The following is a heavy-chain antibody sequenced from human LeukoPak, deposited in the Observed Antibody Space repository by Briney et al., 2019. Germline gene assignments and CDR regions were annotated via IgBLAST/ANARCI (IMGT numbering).Heavy chain of an antibody. D-gene: IGHD2-15*01. V-gene: IGHV3-23*01. Sequence: PGGSLRLSCAASGFTFSSYAMSWVRQAPGKGLGWVSAISGSGGSTYYADSVKGRFTISRDNSKNTLYLQMNSLRAEDTAVYYCAKDGRDIVVVVAAFGEIYFDYWGQGTLVTVSS. CDR3: AKDGRDIVVVVAAFGEIYFDY. J-gene: IGHJ4*02. CDR2: ISGSGGST. CDR1: GFTFSSYA.